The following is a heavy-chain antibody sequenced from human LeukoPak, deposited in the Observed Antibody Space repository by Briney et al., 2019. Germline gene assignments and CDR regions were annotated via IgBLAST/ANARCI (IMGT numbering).Heavy chain of an antibody. J-gene: IGHJ4*02. CDR2: TRYDGSNK. CDR3: AKPHFDY. Sequence: GGSLRLSCAASGFTFGSYGMHWVRQAPGKGLEWVSFTRYDGSNKYYADSVKGRFTISRDNSKNTLYLQMNSLRAEDTAVYYCAKPHFDYWGQGTLVTVSS. CDR1: GFTFGSYG. V-gene: IGHV3-30*02.